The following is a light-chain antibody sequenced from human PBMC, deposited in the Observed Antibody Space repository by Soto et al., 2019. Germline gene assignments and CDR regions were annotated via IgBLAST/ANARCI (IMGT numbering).Light chain of an antibody. Sequence: QSALTQPPSASGSPGQSVTITCSGTSSDVGEENYVSWYQQHPGKAPKLMIYEVSDRPSGISSRFSGSKSGNTASLTISGLQTEDEADYYCSSYTSSSTLFGTGTKVTVL. J-gene: IGLJ1*01. CDR2: EVS. CDR3: SSYTSSSTL. CDR1: SSDVGEENY. V-gene: IGLV2-14*01.